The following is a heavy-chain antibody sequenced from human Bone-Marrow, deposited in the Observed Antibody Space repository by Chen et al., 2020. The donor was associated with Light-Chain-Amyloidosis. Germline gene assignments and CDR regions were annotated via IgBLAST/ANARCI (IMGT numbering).Heavy chain of an antibody. D-gene: IGHD3-3*02. CDR1: GYTFTAYN. J-gene: IGHJ4*02. CDR2: INPNSGVS. Sequence: QVQLVQFGAELKKSGASVRVSCQASGYTFTAYNIHWVRQAQGQGLVWMGWINPNSGVSNYAQQFQGRRTTAGKTSLKTASILLRSLMSDDTAVYYWTRDPPALLTPTGDYWGQGSLVTVTA. V-gene: IGHV1-2*02. CDR3: TRDPPALLTPTGDY.